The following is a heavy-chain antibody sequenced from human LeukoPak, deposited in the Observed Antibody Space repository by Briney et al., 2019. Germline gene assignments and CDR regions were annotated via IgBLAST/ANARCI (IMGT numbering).Heavy chain of an antibody. CDR3: AVYFEDAFDY. J-gene: IGHJ4*02. Sequence: SETLSLTCTASGGSISSYYWSWLRQPPGKGLEWIGYIYYSGSTNYNPSLKSRVTISVDTSKNQFSLKLSSVTAADTAVYYCAVYFEDAFDYWGQGTLVTVSS. CDR1: GGSISSYY. D-gene: IGHD2-8*01. CDR2: IYYSGST. V-gene: IGHV4-59*01.